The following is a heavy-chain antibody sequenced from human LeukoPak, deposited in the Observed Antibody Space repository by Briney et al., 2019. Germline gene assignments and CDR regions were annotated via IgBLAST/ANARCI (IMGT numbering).Heavy chain of an antibody. J-gene: IGHJ4*02. CDR2: INHSGST. CDR3: ARGAYCSSTSCRRDY. D-gene: IGHD2-2*01. Sequence: SETLSLTCAVYGGYLSGYYWSWIRQPPGKGLEWIGEINHSGSTNYNPSLKSRVTISVDTSKNQFSLKLSSVTAADTAVYYCARGAYCSSTSCRRDYWGQGTLVTVSS. V-gene: IGHV4-34*01. CDR1: GGYLSGYY.